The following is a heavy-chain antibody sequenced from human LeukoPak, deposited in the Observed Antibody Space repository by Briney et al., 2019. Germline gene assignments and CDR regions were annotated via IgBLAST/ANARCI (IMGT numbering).Heavy chain of an antibody. Sequence: PGGSLRLSCAASGFTFSDYYMDWVRQGPGKGLEWVGRIRDKVHSYTTENAASVRGRFTISRDDSKNSVYLQMNSLRTEDTAVYYCARSLSRGSFDIWGQGTMVTVCS. V-gene: IGHV3-72*01. J-gene: IGHJ3*02. CDR2: IRDKVHSYTT. CDR3: ARSLSRGSFDI. CDR1: GFTFSDYY. D-gene: IGHD1-26*01.